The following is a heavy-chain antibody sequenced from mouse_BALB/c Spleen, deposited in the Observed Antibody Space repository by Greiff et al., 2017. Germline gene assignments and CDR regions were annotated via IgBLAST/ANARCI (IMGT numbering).Heavy chain of an antibody. V-gene: IGHV1-54*01. D-gene: IGHD1-1*01. J-gene: IGHJ3*01. CDR3: AREGYYGSSYAWFAY. CDR2: INPGSGGT. CDR1: GYAFTNYL. Sequence: QVQLQQSGAELVRPGTSVKVSCKASGYAFTNYLIEWVKQRPGQGLEWIGVINPGSGGTNYNEKFKGKATLTADKSSSTAYMQLSSLTSDDSAVYFCAREGYYGSSYAWFAYWGQGTLVTVSA.